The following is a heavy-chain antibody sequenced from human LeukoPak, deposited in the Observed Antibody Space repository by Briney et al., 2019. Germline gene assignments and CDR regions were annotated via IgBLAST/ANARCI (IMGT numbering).Heavy chain of an antibody. V-gene: IGHV4-59*08. CDR3: ARGIADRYKWFDP. Sequence: SETLSLTCTVSGGSISSYYWSWIRQPPGKGLEWIGYIYYSGSTNNNASLKSRVTISVDTSKNQFSLKVSSVTAADTAVYYCARGIADRYKWFDPWGQGTLVTVSS. J-gene: IGHJ5*02. CDR1: GGSISSYY. CDR2: IYYSGST. D-gene: IGHD6-6*01.